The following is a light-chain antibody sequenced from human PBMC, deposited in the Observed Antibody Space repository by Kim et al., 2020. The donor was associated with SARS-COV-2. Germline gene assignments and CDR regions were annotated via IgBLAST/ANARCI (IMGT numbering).Light chain of an antibody. CDR1: SGSIASNY. J-gene: IGLJ1*01. CDR2: EDN. Sequence: NFMLTQPHSVSESPGKTVTISCTRSSGSIASNYVQWYQQRPGSAPTTVIYEDNQRPSGVPDRFSGSIDSSSNSASLTISGLKTEDEADYYCQSYDSGNQNVFGTGTKVTVL. CDR3: QSYDSGNQNV. V-gene: IGLV6-57*03.